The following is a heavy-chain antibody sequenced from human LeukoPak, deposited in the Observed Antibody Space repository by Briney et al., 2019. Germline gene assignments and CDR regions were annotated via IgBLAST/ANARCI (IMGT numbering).Heavy chain of an antibody. Sequence: GRSLRLSCAASGFTFSSCAMHWVRQAPGKGLEWVAVISYDGSNKYYADSVKGRLTISRDNSKNTLYLQMNSLRAEDTAVYYCAREALGKIYFDYWGQGTLVTVSS. CDR2: ISYDGSNK. V-gene: IGHV3-30-3*01. D-gene: IGHD7-27*01. CDR3: AREALGKIYFDY. CDR1: GFTFSSCA. J-gene: IGHJ4*02.